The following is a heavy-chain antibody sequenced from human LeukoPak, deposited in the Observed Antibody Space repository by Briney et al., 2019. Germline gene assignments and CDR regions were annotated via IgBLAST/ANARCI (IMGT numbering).Heavy chain of an antibody. J-gene: IGHJ4*02. CDR1: GFTFSNAW. CDR2: IKSKADGGTT. Sequence: GGSLRLSCAASGFTFSNAWMSWVRQASGKGLEWVGRIKSKADGGTTDYAAPVKGRFTISKDDSKNTLYLQMNSLKTEDTAVYYCTTVPYYYDNSGYYHGVFDYWGQGTLVTVSS. V-gene: IGHV3-15*01. CDR3: TTVPYYYDNSGYYHGVFDY. D-gene: IGHD3-22*01.